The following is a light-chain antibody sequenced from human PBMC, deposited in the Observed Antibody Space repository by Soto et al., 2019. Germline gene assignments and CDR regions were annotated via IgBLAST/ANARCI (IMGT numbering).Light chain of an antibody. CDR1: QSVTSNS. V-gene: IGKV3-20*01. CDR3: QQYGTSPCT. J-gene: IGKJ2*02. CDR2: GTS. Sequence: EFVLTQSPATLSLSSGERATLSCRASQSVTSNSLAWYQQRPGQAPRLLIYGTSTRATGIPDRFSGSGSGTDFTLIISRLEPEDFAMYYCQQYGTSPCTFGQGTRLEIK.